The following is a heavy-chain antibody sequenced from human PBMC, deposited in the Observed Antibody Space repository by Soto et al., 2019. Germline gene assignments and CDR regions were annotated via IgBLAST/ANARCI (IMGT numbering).Heavy chain of an antibody. CDR3: AKAGIAAAGGDAFDI. J-gene: IGHJ3*02. CDR2: ISYDGSNK. Sequence: QVQLVESGGGVVQPGRSLRLSCAASGFTFSSYGMHWVRRAPGKGLEWVAVISYDGSNKYYADSVKGRFTISRDNSKNTLYLQMNSLRAEDTAVYYCAKAGIAAAGGDAFDIWGQGTMVTVSS. CDR1: GFTFSSYG. D-gene: IGHD6-13*01. V-gene: IGHV3-30*18.